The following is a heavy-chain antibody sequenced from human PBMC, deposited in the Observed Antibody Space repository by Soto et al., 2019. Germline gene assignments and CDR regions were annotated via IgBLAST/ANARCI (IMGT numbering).Heavy chain of an antibody. Sequence: PGGSLRLSCAASGFTFSDYYMSWIRQAPGKGLEWVSYISSSSSYTNYADSVKGRFTISRDNAKNSLYLQMNSLRAEDTAVYYCARSDWLLSYFDYWGQGTLVTVSS. CDR2: ISSSSSYT. D-gene: IGHD3-9*01. CDR1: GFTFSDYY. CDR3: ARSDWLLSYFDY. J-gene: IGHJ4*02. V-gene: IGHV3-11*06.